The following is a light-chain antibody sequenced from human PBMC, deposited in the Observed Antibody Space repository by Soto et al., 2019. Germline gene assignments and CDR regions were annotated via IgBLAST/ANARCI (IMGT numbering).Light chain of an antibody. CDR2: DVS. Sequence: DIQITQSPSSVSASVGDTVILTCRASQGIRSWLAWYQQKPGEAPKVLISDVSSLERGVPSRFSGSGSGTDFTLTISSLQPDDFATDYCQQYNSYWTFGPGTKVDIK. J-gene: IGKJ1*01. CDR3: QQYNSYWT. V-gene: IGKV1-5*01. CDR1: QGIRSW.